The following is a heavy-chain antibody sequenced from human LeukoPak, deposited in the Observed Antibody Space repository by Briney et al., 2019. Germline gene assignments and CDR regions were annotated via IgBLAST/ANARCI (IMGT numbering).Heavy chain of an antibody. J-gene: IGHJ5*02. CDR2: ITYDGSNK. D-gene: IGHD2-2*01. V-gene: IGHV3-30*18. CDR1: GFTFSSYG. CDR3: AKGPDIVVVPAALKVGWFDP. Sequence: PGGTLSLSCAASGFTFSSYGMHWVRQAQGQGREGVAVITYDGSNKYYADSVKGRFTISRANSKNTLYLQMNRRRAEDTAVYYCAKGPDIVVVPAALKVGWFDPWGQGTLVTVSS.